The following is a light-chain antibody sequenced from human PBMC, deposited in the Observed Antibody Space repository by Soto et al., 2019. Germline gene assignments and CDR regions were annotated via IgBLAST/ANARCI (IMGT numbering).Light chain of an antibody. CDR1: SSDVGGYNY. CDR3: SSYAASNNFYFV. CDR2: EVT. J-gene: IGLJ3*02. Sequence: QSVLTQPPSASGSPGQSVTISCTGTSSDVGGYNYVSWYQQYPGRAPKLMIYEVTKRPSGVPDRFSGSKSGNTASLTVSGLQAEDEADYYCSSYAASNNFYFVFGXGTKVTVL. V-gene: IGLV2-8*01.